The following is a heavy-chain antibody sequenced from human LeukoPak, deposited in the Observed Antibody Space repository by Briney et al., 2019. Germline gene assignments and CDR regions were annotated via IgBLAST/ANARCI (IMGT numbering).Heavy chain of an antibody. CDR2: ISYDGSNK. CDR3: AKDGSNYYYYMDV. Sequence: GRSLRLSCAASGFTFSSYAMHWVRQAPGKGVEWVAVISYDGSNKYYADSVKGRFTISRDNSKNTLYVQMNSLRAEDTAVYYCAKDGSNYYYYMDVWGKGTTVTVSS. CDR1: GFTFSSYA. J-gene: IGHJ6*03. V-gene: IGHV3-30*04.